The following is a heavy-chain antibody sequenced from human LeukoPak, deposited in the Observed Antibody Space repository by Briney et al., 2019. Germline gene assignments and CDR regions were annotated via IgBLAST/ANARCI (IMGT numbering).Heavy chain of an antibody. CDR1: GYSFTSHY. J-gene: IGHJ5*02. CDR3: ARDNSVGDVAWWFDP. CDR2: INPSGSST. Sequence: AASVKVSCKSSGYSFTSHYMHWVRQAPGQGLDWLGLINPSGSSTLYAQKFQGRVTMTRDMSTTTDYMELSSLRSEDTAVHYCARDNSVGDVAWWFDPWGQGTLVTVSS. V-gene: IGHV1-46*01. D-gene: IGHD1-26*01.